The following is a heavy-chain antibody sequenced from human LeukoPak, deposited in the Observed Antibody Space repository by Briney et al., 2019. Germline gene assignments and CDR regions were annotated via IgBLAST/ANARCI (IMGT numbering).Heavy chain of an antibody. J-gene: IGHJ6*03. D-gene: IGHD2-15*01. CDR2: IYYSGST. V-gene: IGHV4-59*01. Sequence: PSETLSLTCTISGGSISSYYWSWIRQPPGKGLEWIGYIYYSGSTKYNPSLKSRVTISVDTSKNQFSLKLSSVTAADTAVYYCARSVVAATSGYYYYMDVWGKGTTVTISS. CDR1: GGSISSYY. CDR3: ARSVVAATSGYYYYMDV.